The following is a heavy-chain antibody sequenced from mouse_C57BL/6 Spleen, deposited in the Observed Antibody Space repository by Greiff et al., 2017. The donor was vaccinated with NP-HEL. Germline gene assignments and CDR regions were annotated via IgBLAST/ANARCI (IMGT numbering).Heavy chain of an antibody. J-gene: IGHJ3*01. CDR3: TFDVYYEGFAY. CDR2: IDPENGDT. V-gene: IGHV14-4*01. D-gene: IGHD2-3*01. Sequence: EVQLQQSGAELVRPGASVKLSCTASGFNIKDDYMHWVKQRPEQGLEWIGWIDPENGDTEYASKFQGKATITADTSSNTAYLQLSSLTSEDTAVYYCTFDVYYEGFAYWGQGTLVTVSA. CDR1: GFNIKDDY.